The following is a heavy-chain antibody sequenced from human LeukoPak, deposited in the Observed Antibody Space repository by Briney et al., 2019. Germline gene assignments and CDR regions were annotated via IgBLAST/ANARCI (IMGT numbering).Heavy chain of an antibody. J-gene: IGHJ4*02. CDR1: GFTFDDYG. CDR3: AKVKNYYDSSGYCYYFDY. Sequence: PGGSLRLSCAASGFTFDDYGMSWVRQAPGKGLEWVSAMSGSGGSTYYADSVKGRFTISRDNSKNTLYLQMNSLRAEDTAVYYCAKVKNYYDSSGYCYYFDYWGQGTLVTVSS. CDR2: MSGSGGST. V-gene: IGHV3-23*01. D-gene: IGHD3-22*01.